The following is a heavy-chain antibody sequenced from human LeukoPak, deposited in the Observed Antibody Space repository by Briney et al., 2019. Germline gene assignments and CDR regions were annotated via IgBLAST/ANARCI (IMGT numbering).Heavy chain of an antibody. CDR2: IYYTGST. V-gene: IGHV4-59*01. Sequence: SETLSLTCTVSGGSISRDYWSWIRQPPGKGLEWIGYIYYTGSTNYNPSLKSRVTISVDTSKNQFSLKLSSVTAADTAVYYCARHSYYYDSSGYYYLDYWGQGTLVTVSS. CDR3: ARHSYYYDSSGYYYLDY. D-gene: IGHD3-22*01. J-gene: IGHJ4*02. CDR1: GGSISRDY.